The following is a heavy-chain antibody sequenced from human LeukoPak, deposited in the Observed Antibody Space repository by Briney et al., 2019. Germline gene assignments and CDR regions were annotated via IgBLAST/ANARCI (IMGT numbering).Heavy chain of an antibody. CDR1: GYTFTGYY. J-gene: IGHJ3*02. V-gene: IGHV1-2*02. CDR2: INPNSGDT. Sequence: ASVKVSCKASGYTFTGYYVHWVRQAPGQGLEWMGWINPNSGDTHYAQKFQSRVTMTRDTSISTAYMELTRLRSDDTAVYYCASPKQWRNVFDIWGQGTIVTVSS. D-gene: IGHD6-19*01. CDR3: ASPKQWRNVFDI.